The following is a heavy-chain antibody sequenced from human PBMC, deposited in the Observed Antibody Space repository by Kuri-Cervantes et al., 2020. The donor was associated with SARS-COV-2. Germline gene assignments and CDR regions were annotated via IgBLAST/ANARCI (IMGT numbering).Heavy chain of an antibody. CDR3: ARDLDPAAVHVIDY. Sequence: GGSLRLSCKASVYTFTSYGISWVRQAPGQGLEWMGWISADNGNTNYAQKLQGRVTMTTDTSTSTAYMELRSLRSDDTAVYYCARDLDPAAVHVIDYWGQGTLVTVSS. V-gene: IGHV1-18*01. D-gene: IGHD6-13*01. CDR2: ISADNGNT. CDR1: VYTFTSYG. J-gene: IGHJ4*02.